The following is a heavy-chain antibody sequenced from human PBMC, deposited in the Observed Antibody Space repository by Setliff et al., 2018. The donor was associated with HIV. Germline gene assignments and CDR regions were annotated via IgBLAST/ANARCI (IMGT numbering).Heavy chain of an antibody. CDR3: AGRDGRSMNAFEI. J-gene: IGHJ3*02. Sequence: GESLTISCKAVDYTFTTYWIGWVRQMPGEGLEWMGIIYPEDSNIKYNPSFQNQVTISADKSISTAYLQVHNLKASDTATYYCAGRDGRSMNAFEIWGPGTMVTVSS. CDR2: IYPEDSNI. V-gene: IGHV5-51*01. D-gene: IGHD6-13*01. CDR1: DYTFTTYW.